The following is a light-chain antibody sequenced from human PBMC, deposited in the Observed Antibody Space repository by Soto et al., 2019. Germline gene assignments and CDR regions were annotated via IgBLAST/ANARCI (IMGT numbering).Light chain of an antibody. Sequence: EIVMTQSPATPSVSPGERATLSCRASQSVSTYLGWYQQKPGQAPRLLIYDASKRATGIPARFSGSGSGTDFTLTISSLEPEDFAIYYCQQRSNWLTFGGGTKVDIK. CDR1: QSVSTY. CDR3: QQRSNWLT. J-gene: IGKJ4*01. CDR2: DAS. V-gene: IGKV3-11*01.